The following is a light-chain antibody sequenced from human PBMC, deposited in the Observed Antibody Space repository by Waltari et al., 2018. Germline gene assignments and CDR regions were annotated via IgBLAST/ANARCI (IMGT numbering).Light chain of an antibody. V-gene: IGLV2-14*01. Sequence: QSALTQPASVSWSPGQSITTSCAGTNSDIGGYNYVSWYQHPPGEAPKLLIFEVINRPSGVSDRFSGSKSGHAASLTISGLQAEDEADYYCSSYRSGSTYVFGTGTKVTVL. CDR1: NSDIGGYNY. CDR2: EVI. J-gene: IGLJ1*01. CDR3: SSYRSGSTYV.